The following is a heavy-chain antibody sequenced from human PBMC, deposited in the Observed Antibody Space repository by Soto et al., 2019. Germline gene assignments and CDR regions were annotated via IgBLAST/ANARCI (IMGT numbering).Heavy chain of an antibody. D-gene: IGHD6-13*01. CDR2: INHRGSA. Sequence: PSETLSLTYAFSGASVSSIYWWSWVHKPPGKGPEWIGEINHRGSANYNPSLKSRVTISVDISKSQFSLRLTSVTAADTVVYYCARYNAASGTYYFDFWGQGALVTVSS. V-gene: IGHV4-4*02. CDR3: ARYNAASGTYYFDF. J-gene: IGHJ4*02. CDR1: GASVSSIYW.